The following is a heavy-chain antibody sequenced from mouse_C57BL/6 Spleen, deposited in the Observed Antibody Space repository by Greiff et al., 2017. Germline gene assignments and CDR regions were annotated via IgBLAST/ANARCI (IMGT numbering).Heavy chain of an antibody. CDR1: GFTFSSYA. Sequence: EVQGVESGGGLVKPGGSLKLSCAASGFTFSSYAMSWVRQTPEKRLEWVATISDGGSYTYYPDNVKGRFTISRDNAKNNLYLQMSHLKSEDTAMYYCARERGYYGSSLDFDYWGQGTTLTVSS. J-gene: IGHJ2*01. D-gene: IGHD1-1*01. V-gene: IGHV5-4*01. CDR2: ISDGGSYT. CDR3: ARERGYYGSSLDFDY.